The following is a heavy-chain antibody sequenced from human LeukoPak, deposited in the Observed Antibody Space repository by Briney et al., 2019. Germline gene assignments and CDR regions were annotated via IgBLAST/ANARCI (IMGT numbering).Heavy chain of an antibody. CDR3: ARHDNGGSIDWFDP. D-gene: IGHD3-22*01. J-gene: IGHJ5*02. V-gene: IGHV4-38-2*02. CDR2: IYHSGST. CDR1: GYSISSGYY. Sequence: SETLSLTCTVSGYSISSGYYWGWIRQPPGKGLEWIGSIYHSGSTYYNPSLKSRVTISVDTSKNQFSLKLSSVTAADTAVYYCARHDNGGSIDWFDPWGQGTLVTVSS.